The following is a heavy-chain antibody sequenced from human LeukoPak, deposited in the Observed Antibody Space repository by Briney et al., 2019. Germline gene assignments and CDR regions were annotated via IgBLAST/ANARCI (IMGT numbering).Heavy chain of an antibody. CDR2: FFSGGTT. Sequence: GGSLRLSCAASGFTVSSNYMSWVRQPPGKGLEWVSVFFSGGTTYHIDPVKGRFTTSRDNSKNTVYLQMNSLRGEDTAVYYCVRKFPSPVHGMDVWGQGTTVTVSS. V-gene: IGHV3-66*01. CDR3: VRKFPSPVHGMDV. CDR1: GFTVSSNY. J-gene: IGHJ6*02. D-gene: IGHD2-21*01.